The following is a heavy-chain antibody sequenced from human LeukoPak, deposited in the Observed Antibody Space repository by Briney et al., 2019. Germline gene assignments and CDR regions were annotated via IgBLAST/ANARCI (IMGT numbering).Heavy chain of an antibody. CDR1: GFTFSSSW. CDR3: VKDRTGTYTLDY. Sequence: PGGSLRLSCAASGFTFSSSWMGWARQAPGKGLEWVANIKEDGSWKHYAVSVQGRFTISRDNAKNSLYLQMNSLRAEDTGVYYCVKDRTGTYTLDYWGQGTLVTVSS. V-gene: IGHV3-7*01. CDR2: IKEDGSWK. J-gene: IGHJ4*02. D-gene: IGHD3-10*01.